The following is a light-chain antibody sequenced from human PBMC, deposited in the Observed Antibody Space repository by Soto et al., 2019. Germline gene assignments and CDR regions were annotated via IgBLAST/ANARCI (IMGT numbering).Light chain of an antibody. CDR1: QSVSASF. Sequence: EIVLTQSPGTLSLSPGERATLSCRASQSVSASFLAWYQQKPGQAPRLLNYGASSRATGIPDRFSGGGSETDITLTISRLEPEDFAVYYCQQYGTSPPEYTFGQGSKLEIK. V-gene: IGKV3-20*01. J-gene: IGKJ2*01. CDR2: GAS. CDR3: QQYGTSPPEYT.